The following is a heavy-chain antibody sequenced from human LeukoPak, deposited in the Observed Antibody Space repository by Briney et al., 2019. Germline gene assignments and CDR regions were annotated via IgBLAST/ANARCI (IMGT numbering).Heavy chain of an antibody. CDR1: GFTFDDYA. D-gene: IGHD3-22*01. V-gene: IGHV3-9*01. CDR3: AKGNRDSSGFYYYYGMDV. J-gene: IGHJ6*02. CDR2: ISWNSKNI. Sequence: GGSLRLSCAASGFTFDDYAMFWVRQAPGKGLEWVSGISWNSKNIGYAASVKGRFTISRDNARNSLYLQMNSLRAEDTAFYYCAKGNRDSSGFYYYYGMDVWGQGTTVTVS.